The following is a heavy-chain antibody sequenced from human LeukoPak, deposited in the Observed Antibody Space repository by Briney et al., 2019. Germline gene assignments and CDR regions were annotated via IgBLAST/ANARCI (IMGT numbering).Heavy chain of an antibody. D-gene: IGHD6-25*01. Sequence: GGSLRLSCAASGFTFSSYGMHWVRQAPGKGLEWVAVISYDGSNKYYADSVKGRFTISRDNSKNTLYLQMNSLRAEDTAVYYCAKNARPYYYYGMDVWGQGTTVTVSS. CDR3: AKNARPYYYYGMDV. CDR1: GFTFSSYG. CDR2: ISYDGSNK. J-gene: IGHJ6*02. V-gene: IGHV3-30*18.